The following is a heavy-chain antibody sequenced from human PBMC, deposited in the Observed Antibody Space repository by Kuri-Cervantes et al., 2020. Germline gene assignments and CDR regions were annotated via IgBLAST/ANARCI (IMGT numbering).Heavy chain of an antibody. V-gene: IGHV3-21*01. J-gene: IGHJ3*02. Sequence: GESLKISCAASGFTFSSYSMNWVRQAPGKGLEWVSSISSSSSYIYYADSVKGRFTISRDNAKNSLYLQMNSLRAEDTAVYYCARDLRIRGSGPKGAFDIWGQGTMVTVSS. D-gene: IGHD3-10*01. CDR2: ISSSSSYI. CDR1: GFTFSSYS. CDR3: ARDLRIRGSGPKGAFDI.